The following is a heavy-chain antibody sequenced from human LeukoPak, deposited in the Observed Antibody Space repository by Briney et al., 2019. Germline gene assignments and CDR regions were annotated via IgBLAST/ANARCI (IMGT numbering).Heavy chain of an antibody. Sequence: GGSLRLSCAASVFTFSRSAMPWVRQGPGTGLEFVASIIYSGGATYYADSVKGRFTISRDNSKNTLYLQMNSLRAEDTALYYFAQDGLYRYGSAHVDYFDSWGQGTLVTVSS. J-gene: IGHJ4*02. CDR1: VFTFSRSA. CDR2: IIYSGGAT. CDR3: AQDGLYRYGSAHVDYFDS. D-gene: IGHD3-16*02. V-gene: IGHV3-23*01.